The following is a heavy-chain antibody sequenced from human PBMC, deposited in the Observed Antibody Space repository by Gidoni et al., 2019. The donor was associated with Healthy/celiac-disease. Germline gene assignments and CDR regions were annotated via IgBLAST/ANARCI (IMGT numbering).Heavy chain of an antibody. V-gene: IGHV3-30-3*01. CDR2: ISYDGSNK. D-gene: IGHD2-15*01. CDR1: GFTFSSYA. CDR3: ARDLGGKGSGFDY. Sequence: QVQLVESGGGVVQLGRSLRLSCAASGFTFSSYAMHWVRQAPGKGLEWVTVISYDGSNKYYADSVKGRFTISRDNSKNTLYLQMNSLRAEDTAVYYCARDLGGKGSGFDYWGQGTLVTVSS. J-gene: IGHJ4*02.